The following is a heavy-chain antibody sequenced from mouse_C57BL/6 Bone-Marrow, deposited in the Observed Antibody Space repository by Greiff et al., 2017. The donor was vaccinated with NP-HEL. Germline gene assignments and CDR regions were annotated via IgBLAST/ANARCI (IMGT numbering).Heavy chain of an antibody. D-gene: IGHD2-3*01. CDR1: GFSITSDCY. Sequence: EVKLMESGPSLVRPSQTLSLTCTVTGFSITSDCYWIWIRQFPGNKLEYIGYTFYSGITYYNPSLESRTYITRDTSKNQFSLRLSSVTTEDTATYYCAVGYYRYYAMDYWGQGTSVTVSS. J-gene: IGHJ4*01. CDR3: AVGYYRYYAMDY. CDR2: TFYSGIT. V-gene: IGHV3-3*01.